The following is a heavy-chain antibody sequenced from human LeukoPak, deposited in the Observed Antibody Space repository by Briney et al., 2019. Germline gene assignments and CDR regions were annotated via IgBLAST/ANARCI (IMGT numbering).Heavy chain of an antibody. CDR2: IKQDGSQK. D-gene: IGHD2-2*01. V-gene: IGHV3-7*05. CDR3: ATPGY. CDR1: GFTFEDYG. J-gene: IGHJ4*02. Sequence: GGSLRLSCAASGFTFEDYGMNWVRQAPGKGLEWVANIKQDGSQKYYVDSVKGRFTISRDNAKNSLYLQMNSLRAEDTAVYYCATPGYWGQGTLVTVSS.